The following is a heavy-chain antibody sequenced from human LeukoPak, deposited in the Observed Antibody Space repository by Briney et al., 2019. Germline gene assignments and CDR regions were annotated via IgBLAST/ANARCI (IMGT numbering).Heavy chain of an antibody. V-gene: IGHV3-9*01. CDR1: GFTFDDYA. CDR2: ISWNSGSI. J-gene: IGHJ4*02. D-gene: IGHD5-18*01. CDR3: AITAMVNRFFDY. Sequence: GRSLRLSCAASGFTFDDYAMHWVRQAPGKGLEWVSGISWNSGSIGYADSVKGRFTISRDNAKNSLYLQMNSLRAEDTAVYYCAITAMVNRFFDYWGQGTLVTVSS.